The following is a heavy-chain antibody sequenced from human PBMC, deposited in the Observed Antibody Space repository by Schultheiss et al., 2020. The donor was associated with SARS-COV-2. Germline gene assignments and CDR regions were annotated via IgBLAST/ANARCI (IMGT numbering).Heavy chain of an antibody. CDR3: ARQLGYCSGGSCNGGFDY. V-gene: IGHV5-51*01. Sequence: GGSLRLSCKGSGYSFTSYWIGWVRQMPGNGLEWMGIIYPGDSDTRYSPSFQGQVTISADKSISTAYLQWSSLKASDTAMYYCARQLGYCSGGSCNGGFDYWGQGTLVTVSS. J-gene: IGHJ4*02. CDR1: GYSFTSYW. CDR2: IYPGDSDT. D-gene: IGHD2-15*01.